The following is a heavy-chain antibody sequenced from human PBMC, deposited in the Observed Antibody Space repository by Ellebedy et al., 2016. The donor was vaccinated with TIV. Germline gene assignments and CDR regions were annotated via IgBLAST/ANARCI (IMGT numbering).Heavy chain of an antibody. CDR3: ARVERKELFFDF. Sequence: MPSETLSLTCTVSGGSISSSDYYWAWIRQPPGKGLEWIGRFYYGESTFYNPALESRVTISLDASKNQFSLELSSVTAADTAVYYCARVERKELFFDFWGQGALVTVSS. CDR2: FYYGEST. CDR1: GGSISSSDYY. D-gene: IGHD1-7*01. J-gene: IGHJ4*02. V-gene: IGHV4-39*01.